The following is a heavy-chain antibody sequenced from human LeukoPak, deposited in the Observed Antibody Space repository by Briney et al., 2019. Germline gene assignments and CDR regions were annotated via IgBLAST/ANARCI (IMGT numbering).Heavy chain of an antibody. D-gene: IGHD3-16*01. Sequence: GGSLRLSCTASGFTFSAYAMSWFRQAPGKGLEWVANIHDDGHVRNYEDSVKGRFTISRDDARSSVYLQLRSLRAEDTALYFCARGRGWVDHWGQGTLVTVSS. V-gene: IGHV3-7*01. CDR3: ARGRGWVDH. CDR1: GFTFSAYA. J-gene: IGHJ4*02. CDR2: IHDDGHVR.